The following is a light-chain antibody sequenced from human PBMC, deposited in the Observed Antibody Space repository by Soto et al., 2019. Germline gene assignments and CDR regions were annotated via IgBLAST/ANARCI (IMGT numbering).Light chain of an antibody. CDR2: QVT. V-gene: IGLV2-14*01. Sequence: QAVLTQPASVSGSLGQSITISCTGTTRDIAGYNYISWYQQLPGKAPKLMIYQVTIRPSGISNRFSGSKSGNTASLTISGLQAEDEADYYCTSFSSYTSLYVFGTGTK. CDR3: TSFSSYTSLYV. J-gene: IGLJ1*01. CDR1: TRDIAGYNY.